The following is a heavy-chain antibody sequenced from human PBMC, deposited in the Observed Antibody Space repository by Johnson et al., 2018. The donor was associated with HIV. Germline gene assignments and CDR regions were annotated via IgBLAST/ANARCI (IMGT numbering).Heavy chain of an antibody. V-gene: IGHV3-33*01. CDR1: GLSLSAYG. CDR2: IWPDGSNR. J-gene: IGHJ3*02. D-gene: IGHD6-6*01. CDR3: ARALLIAARLGAFDI. Sequence: QVQLVEYGGGVVQPGRSLRLSCEGSGLSLSAYGLHWVRQAPGKGLEWVAVIWPDGSNRYYSDSVKGRFTISRDNSKNSLYIQMNNLAAGDTAFYYCARALLIAARLGAFDIWGQGTMVTVSS.